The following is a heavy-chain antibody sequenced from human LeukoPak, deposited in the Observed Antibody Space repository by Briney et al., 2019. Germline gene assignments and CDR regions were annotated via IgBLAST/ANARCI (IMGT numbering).Heavy chain of an antibody. D-gene: IGHD3-9*01. J-gene: IGHJ6*02. Sequence: PSETLSLTCAVYGESSSGYYWSWIRQPPGKGLEWLGEINHSGSTNFNPSLKSRVTVSVDTSKKQFSLKLRSVTAADTAVYYCAGYFGYYYYGMDVWSQGTTVTVSS. V-gene: IGHV4-34*01. CDR2: INHSGST. CDR3: AGYFGYYYYGMDV. CDR1: GESSSGYY.